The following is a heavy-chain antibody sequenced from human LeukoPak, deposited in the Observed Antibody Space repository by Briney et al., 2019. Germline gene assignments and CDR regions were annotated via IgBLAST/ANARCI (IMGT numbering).Heavy chain of an antibody. V-gene: IGHV3-66*04. D-gene: IGHD3-22*01. Sequence: GGSLRLSCAASGFTVSSNYMSWVRQAPGKGLEWVSVIYSGGSTYYADSVKGRFTISRDNSKNTLYLQMNSLRAEDTAVYYCARRSRSSGPEGENAFDIWGQGTMVTVSS. CDR3: ARRSRSSGPEGENAFDI. CDR1: GFTVSSNY. CDR2: IYSGGST. J-gene: IGHJ3*02.